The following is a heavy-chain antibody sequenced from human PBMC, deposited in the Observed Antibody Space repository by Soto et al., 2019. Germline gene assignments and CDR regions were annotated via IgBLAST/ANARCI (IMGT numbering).Heavy chain of an antibody. CDR2: IIPIFGTA. CDR3: AREGYYYDSSGYYYWLDP. J-gene: IGHJ5*02. CDR1: GYTFTSYG. D-gene: IGHD3-22*01. Sequence: SVKVSCKASGYTFTSYGISWVRQAPVQELEWMGGIIPIFGTANYAQKFQGRVTITADESTSTAYMELSSLRSEDTAVYYCAREGYYYDSSGYYYWLDPWGQVTLVTVSS. V-gene: IGHV1-69*13.